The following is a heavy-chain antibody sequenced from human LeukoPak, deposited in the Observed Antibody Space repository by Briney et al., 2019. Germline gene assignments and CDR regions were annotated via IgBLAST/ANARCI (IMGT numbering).Heavy chain of an antibody. Sequence: ASVKVSCKASGGTFSSYAISWVRQAPGQGLEWMGGIIPISGTANYAQKFQGRVTITADKSTSTAYMELSSLRSEDTAVYYCASSYSGSYGYYYYYMDVWGKGTTVTVSS. D-gene: IGHD1-26*01. J-gene: IGHJ6*03. V-gene: IGHV1-69*06. CDR1: GGTFSSYA. CDR3: ASSYSGSYGYYYYYMDV. CDR2: IIPISGTA.